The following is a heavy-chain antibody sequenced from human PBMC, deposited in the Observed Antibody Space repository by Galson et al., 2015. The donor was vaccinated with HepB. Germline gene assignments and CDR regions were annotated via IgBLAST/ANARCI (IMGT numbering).Heavy chain of an antibody. J-gene: IGHJ6*02. CDR3: ARGGILWFGELDYYGMDV. D-gene: IGHD3-10*01. CDR2: IYYSGST. V-gene: IGHV4-39*01. Sequence: ETLSLTCTVSGGSISSSSYYWGWIRQPPGKGLEWIGSIYYSGSTYYNPSLKSRVTISVDTSKNQFSLKLSSVTAADTAVYYCARGGILWFGELDYYGMDVWDQGTTVTVSS. CDR1: GGSISSSSYY.